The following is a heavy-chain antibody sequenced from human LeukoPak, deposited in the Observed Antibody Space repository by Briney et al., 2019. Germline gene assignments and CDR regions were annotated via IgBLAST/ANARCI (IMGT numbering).Heavy chain of an antibody. V-gene: IGHV3-21*01. CDR2: ISSSSSYI. CDR3: ARVSRGEYYGSGSYYNVRSYYFDY. D-gene: IGHD3-10*01. CDR1: GFTFSSYA. Sequence: PGGSLRLSCAASGFTFSSYAMSWVRQAPGKGLEWVSSISSSSSYIYYADSVKGRFTISRDNAKNSLYLQMNSLRAEDTAVYYCARVSRGEYYGSGSYYNVRSYYFDYWGQGTLVTVSS. J-gene: IGHJ4*02.